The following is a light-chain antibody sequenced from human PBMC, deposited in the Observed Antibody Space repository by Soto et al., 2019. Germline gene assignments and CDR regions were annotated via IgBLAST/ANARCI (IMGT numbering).Light chain of an antibody. CDR1: QSVRSTH. J-gene: IGKJ1*01. CDR3: HQYGSSPQT. V-gene: IGKV3-20*01. CDR2: GAS. Sequence: EIVLTQSPGTLSLSPGDRATLSCRASQSVRSTHLAWYHQKTGQAPRLLIYGASTRASGIPDRFSGSGAGTDFTLTISRLEPEDFAVYYCHQYGSSPQTFGQGTKVEI.